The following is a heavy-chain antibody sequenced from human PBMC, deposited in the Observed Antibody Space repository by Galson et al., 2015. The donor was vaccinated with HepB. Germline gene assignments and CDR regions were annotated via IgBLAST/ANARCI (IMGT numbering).Heavy chain of an antibody. J-gene: IGHJ4*02. CDR1: GYTFTSYG. CDR2: ISAYNGNT. D-gene: IGHD6-19*01. Sequence: SVKVSCKASGYTFTSYGISWVRQALGQGLEWMGWISAYNGNTNYAQKLQGRVTMTTDTSTSTAYMELRSLRSDDTAVYYCARRGTRIAVAGSDGDFDYWGQGTLVTVSS. CDR3: ARRGTRIAVAGSDGDFDY. V-gene: IGHV1-18*01.